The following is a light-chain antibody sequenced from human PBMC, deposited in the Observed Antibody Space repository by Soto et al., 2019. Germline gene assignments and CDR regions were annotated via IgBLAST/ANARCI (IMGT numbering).Light chain of an antibody. Sequence: ETVMTQSPATLSASPGERVTLSCRASQSVNIDLAWYQQKPGQAPRLLIYGASTRATGIPARFSGSGSDTDFTLTISSLQSEDFAVYYCQRYTDWPLFAFGPGTRVDVK. V-gene: IGKV3D-15*01. CDR1: QSVNID. J-gene: IGKJ3*01. CDR3: QRYTDWPLFA. CDR2: GAS.